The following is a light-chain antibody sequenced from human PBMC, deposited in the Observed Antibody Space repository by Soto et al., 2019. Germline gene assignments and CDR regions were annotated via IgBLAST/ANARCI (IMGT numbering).Light chain of an antibody. Sequence: QSVLTQPPSASGTPGQRVTISCSGSTSNIGSHTLNWYQQLPGTAPKLLIYRDSQRPPGVPDRFSASKSGTTASLAISGVQSEDEADYYCATWYDSLNALVFGGGTKLTVL. CDR1: TSNIGSHT. J-gene: IGLJ2*01. CDR3: ATWYDSLNALV. V-gene: IGLV1-44*01. CDR2: RDS.